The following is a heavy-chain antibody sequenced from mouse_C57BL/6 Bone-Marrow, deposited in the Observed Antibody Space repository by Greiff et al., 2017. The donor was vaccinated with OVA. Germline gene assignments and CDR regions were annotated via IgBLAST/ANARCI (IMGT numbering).Heavy chain of an antibody. CDR2: IDPETGGT. D-gene: IGHD1-1*01. Sequence: QVQLQQSGAELVRPGASVTLSCKASGYTFTDYEMHWVKQTPVHGLEWIGAIDPETGGTAYNQKFKGKAILTADKSSSTAYMELRSRTSEDSAVYYCTRKNYYGSRGYAMDDWGQGTSVTVSS. V-gene: IGHV1-15*01. CDR1: GYTFTDYE. CDR3: TRKNYYGSRGYAMDD. J-gene: IGHJ4*01.